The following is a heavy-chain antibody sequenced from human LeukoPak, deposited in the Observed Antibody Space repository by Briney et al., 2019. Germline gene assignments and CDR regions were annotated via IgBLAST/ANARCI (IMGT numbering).Heavy chain of an antibody. CDR3: ARDSLDYDSSGYYFYRFDP. J-gene: IGHJ5*02. Sequence: SVNVSCKASRGTSSSYAISWVRQAPGQGLEWMGWIIPIFGTANYAQKFQGRVTITADESTSTAYMELSSLRSEDTAVYYCARDSLDYDSSGYYFYRFDPWGQGTLVTVSS. D-gene: IGHD3-22*01. CDR1: RGTSSSYA. V-gene: IGHV1-69*13. CDR2: IIPIFGTA.